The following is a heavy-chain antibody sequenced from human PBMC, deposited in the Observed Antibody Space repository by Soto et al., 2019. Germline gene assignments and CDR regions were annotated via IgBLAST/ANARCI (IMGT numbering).Heavy chain of an antibody. CDR2: FDPEDGET. Sequence: QIQLIQSGAEVKRPGASVKVSCKVPGYTLSKLAMHWVRQAPGKGLEWMGGFDPEDGETTYAQAFQGRVTMTEDTSTGTAYMELNILTAEDTAVSYCTTDRGYRGSRFDSWGQGTMVTVSS. CDR3: TTDRGYRGSRFDS. V-gene: IGHV1-24*01. J-gene: IGHJ4*02. CDR1: GYTLSKLA. D-gene: IGHD1-26*01.